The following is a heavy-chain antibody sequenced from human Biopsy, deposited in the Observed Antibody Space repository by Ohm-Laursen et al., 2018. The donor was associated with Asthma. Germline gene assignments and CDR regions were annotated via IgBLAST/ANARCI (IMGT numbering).Heavy chain of an antibody. V-gene: IGHV3-7*01. Sequence: SLRLSCAASGFSYNTYKMNWVRQAPGKGLEWVANIKHDGTEKNHVDSLKGRFTISRDNAKNSLYLQMNSLRAEDTAVYYCARTFHFWSPYHAEHYQLWGQGTLVTVSS. D-gene: IGHD3-3*02. CDR2: IKHDGTEK. CDR3: ARTFHFWSPYHAEHYQL. J-gene: IGHJ1*01. CDR1: GFSYNTYK.